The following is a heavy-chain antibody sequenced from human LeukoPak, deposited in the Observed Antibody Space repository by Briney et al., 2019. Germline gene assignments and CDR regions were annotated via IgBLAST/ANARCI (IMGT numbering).Heavy chain of an antibody. V-gene: IGHV1-18*01. CDR2: ISGYNGNT. Sequence: ASVKVSCKASGYTFTTYNINWVRQAPGQGLEWMGWISGYNGNTNYAQKLQGRVTMTTDTSTSTAYMELRSLKSDDTAVYYCARRNYGGNSGVPLVDYWGQGTLVTVSS. D-gene: IGHD4-23*01. CDR1: GYTFTTYN. J-gene: IGHJ4*02. CDR3: ARRNYGGNSGVPLVDY.